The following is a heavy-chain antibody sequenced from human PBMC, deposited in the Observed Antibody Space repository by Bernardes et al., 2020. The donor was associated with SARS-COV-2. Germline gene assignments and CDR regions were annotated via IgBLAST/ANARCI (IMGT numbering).Heavy chain of an antibody. J-gene: IGHJ6*02. V-gene: IGHV4-39*01. CDR2: IFYSGNT. CDR1: GGSISSSDYY. CDR3: ARQEIHPFGHFYGMDV. D-gene: IGHD3-3*01. Sequence: SETLSLTRTVSGGSISSSDYYWAWIRQPPGKGLEWIGTIFYSGNTYYNPSLKSRLTISVDTSKNQFSLKLSSVTAADTAVYYCARQEIHPFGHFYGMDVWGQGTTVTVSS.